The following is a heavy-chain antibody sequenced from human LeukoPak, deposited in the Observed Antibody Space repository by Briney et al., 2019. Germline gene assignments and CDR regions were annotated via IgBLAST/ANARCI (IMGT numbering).Heavy chain of an antibody. D-gene: IGHD1-14*01. V-gene: IGHV3-48*01. J-gene: IGHJ3*02. Sequence: PGGSLRLSCAASGFTFSSYSMNWVRQAPGKGLEWVSYISSSSSTIYYADSVKGRFTISRDNAKNSLYLQMNSLRAEDTAVYYCARYREEGGGPPEAFDIWGQGTMVTVSS. CDR2: ISSSSSTI. CDR3: ARYREEGGGPPEAFDI. CDR1: GFTFSSYS.